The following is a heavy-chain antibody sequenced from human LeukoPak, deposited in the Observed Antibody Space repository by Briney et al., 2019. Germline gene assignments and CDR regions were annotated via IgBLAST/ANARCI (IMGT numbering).Heavy chain of an antibody. CDR3: GASRQYVGAFDI. D-gene: IGHD3-16*01. Sequence: GGSLRLSCAASGFTFSSYELYWVRQAPGKGLEWISYISSSSSTIKYADSVRGRFTISRADARESLFLQMDSLRVEDTAIYYCGASRQYVGAFDIWGQGTLVTVSS. CDR2: ISSSSSTI. J-gene: IGHJ3*02. CDR1: GFTFSSYE. V-gene: IGHV3-48*03.